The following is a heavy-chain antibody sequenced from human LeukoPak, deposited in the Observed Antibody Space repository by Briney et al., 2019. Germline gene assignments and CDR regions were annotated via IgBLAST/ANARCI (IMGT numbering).Heavy chain of an antibody. CDR1: GYSISSGYY. CDR3: ARRATAMLALGAFGI. V-gene: IGHV4-38-2*01. J-gene: IGHJ3*02. D-gene: IGHD5-18*01. Sequence: SETLSLTCAVSGYSISSGYYWGWIRQPPGKRLEWIGYIYYSGSTNYNPSLKSRVTISVDTSKNQFSLKLNSVTAADTATYYCARRATAMLALGAFGIWGQGTVVTVSS. CDR2: IYYSGST.